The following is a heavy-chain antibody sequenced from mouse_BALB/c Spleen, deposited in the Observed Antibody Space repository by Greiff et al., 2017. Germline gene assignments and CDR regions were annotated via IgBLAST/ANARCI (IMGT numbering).Heavy chain of an antibody. D-gene: IGHD1-2*01. CDR1: GFNIKDTY. J-gene: IGHJ3*01. CDR3: ARVITTATKFAY. Sequence: EVKLQESGAELVKPGASVKLSCTASGFNIKDTYMHWVKQRPEQGLEWIGRIDPANGNTKYDPKFQGKATITADTSSNTAYLQLSSLTSEDTAVYYCARVITTATKFAYWGQGTLVTVSA. CDR2: IDPANGNT. V-gene: IGHV14-3*02.